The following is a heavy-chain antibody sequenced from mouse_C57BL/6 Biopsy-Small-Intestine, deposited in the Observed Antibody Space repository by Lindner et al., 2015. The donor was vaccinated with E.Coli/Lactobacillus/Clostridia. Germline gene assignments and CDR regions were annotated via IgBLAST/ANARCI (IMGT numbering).Heavy chain of an antibody. J-gene: IGHJ2*01. V-gene: IGHV1-39*01. CDR1: GYSFTDYN. Sequence: QLQSLDLSCEAWRFSEISCKASGYSFTDYNMNWVRQSNGKSLEWIGVITPNYGSTIYNQEFKGKATLTVDQSSSTAYMQLNSLTSEDSAVYYCARHGNYFDFWGQGTTLTVSS. D-gene: IGHD2-1*01. CDR2: ITPNYGST. CDR3: ARHGNYFDF.